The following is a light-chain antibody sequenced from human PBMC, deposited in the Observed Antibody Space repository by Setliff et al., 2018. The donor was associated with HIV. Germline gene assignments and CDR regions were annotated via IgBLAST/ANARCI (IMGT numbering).Light chain of an antibody. Sequence: QSVLTQPAPVSGPPGQSITISCTGTNSDVGSYNLVSWYQHHPGKAPKLVIYEVSKRPSGVSNRFSGSKSGNTASLTISGLQAEDEADYHCCSYAGSTTFVVFGGGTKVTVL. J-gene: IGLJ2*01. CDR2: EVS. V-gene: IGLV2-23*02. CDR1: NSDVGSYNL. CDR3: CSYAGSTTFVV.